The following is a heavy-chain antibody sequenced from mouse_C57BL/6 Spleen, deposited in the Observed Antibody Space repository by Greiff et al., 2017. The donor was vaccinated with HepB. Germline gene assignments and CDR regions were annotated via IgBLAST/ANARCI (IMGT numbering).Heavy chain of an antibody. CDR1: GFTFSDYY. Sequence: EVKLMESEGGLVQPGSSMKLSCTASGFTFSDYYMAWVRQVPEKGLEWVANINYDGSSTYYLDSLKSRFIISRDNAKNILYLQMSSLKSEDTATYYCAREDGSSYGGAMDYWGQGTSVTVSS. CDR2: INYDGSST. J-gene: IGHJ4*01. D-gene: IGHD1-1*01. V-gene: IGHV5-16*01. CDR3: AREDGSSYGGAMDY.